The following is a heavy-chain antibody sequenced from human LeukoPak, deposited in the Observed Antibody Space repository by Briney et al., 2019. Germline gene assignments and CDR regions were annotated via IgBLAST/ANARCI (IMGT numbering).Heavy chain of an antibody. V-gene: IGHV4-34*01. CDR3: VKQQCSGGSCYSRAIWFDP. Sequence: SVPLSLTCTVYGGSFSGYYWRWIREPPGKGREGIGEINHSGSTNYNPSLKRRVNVSLNTSKDQVSLEMKSATAPDTALYFFVKQQCSGGSCYSRAIWFDPWGQGTLVTVSS. D-gene: IGHD2-15*01. CDR1: GGSFSGYY. J-gene: IGHJ5*02. CDR2: INHSGST.